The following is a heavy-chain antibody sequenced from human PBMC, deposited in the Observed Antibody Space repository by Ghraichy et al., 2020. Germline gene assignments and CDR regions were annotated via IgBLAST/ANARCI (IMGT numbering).Heavy chain of an antibody. D-gene: IGHD2-8*01. CDR3: ARVRQWSPYYFDY. J-gene: IGHJ4*02. V-gene: IGHV4-4*07. CDR1: GGSISSYY. Sequence: SETLSLTCTVSGGSISSYYWSWIRQPAGKGLEWIGSIYTSGSTDYNPSLKSRVTMSVDTSKNQFSLKLSSVTAADTAVYYCARVRQWSPYYFDYWGKETLVAVS. CDR2: IYTSGST.